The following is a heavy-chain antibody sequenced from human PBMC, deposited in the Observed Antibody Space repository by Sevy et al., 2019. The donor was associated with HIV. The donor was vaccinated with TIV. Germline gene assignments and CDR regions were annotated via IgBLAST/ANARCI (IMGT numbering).Heavy chain of an antibody. CDR3: AREYNWNSDYGMDV. Sequence: GGSLRLSCAASGFTVSSYDMNWVRQAPGKGLEWVSFISSTSSSIYYADSVKGRFTISRDKAKNSMYLQMNSLRVGDTAVYYCAREYNWNSDYGMDVWGQGTTVTVSS. CDR2: ISSTSSSI. CDR1: GFTVSSYD. J-gene: IGHJ6*02. D-gene: IGHD1-7*01. V-gene: IGHV3-48*01.